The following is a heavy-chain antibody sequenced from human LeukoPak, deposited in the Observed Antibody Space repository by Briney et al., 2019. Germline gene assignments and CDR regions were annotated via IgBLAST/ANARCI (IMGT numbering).Heavy chain of an antibody. D-gene: IGHD7-27*01. V-gene: IGHV3-30-3*01. J-gene: IGHJ4*02. CDR2: ISYDGSNK. CDR3: ARDNWGLDL. CDR1: GFTFSSYA. Sequence: GGSLRLSCAASGFTFSSYAMHWVRQAPGKGLEWVAVISYDGSNKYYADSVKGRFTISRDNSKNTLYLQMNSLRAEDTAVYYCARDNWGLDLWGQGTLVTVSS.